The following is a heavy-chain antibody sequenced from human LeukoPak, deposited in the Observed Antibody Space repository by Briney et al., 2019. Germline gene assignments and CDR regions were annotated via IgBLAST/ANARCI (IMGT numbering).Heavy chain of an antibody. CDR3: ARGLFSYGDYDPLDYFDY. Sequence: SQTLSLTCTVSGGSISSGSYYWSWIRQPAGKGLEWIGRIYTSGSTNYNPSLKSRVTMSVDTSKNQFSLKLSSVTAADTAVYYCARGLFSYGDYDPLDYFDYWGQGTLVTVSS. V-gene: IGHV4-61*02. CDR1: GGSISSGSYY. CDR2: IYTSGST. J-gene: IGHJ4*02. D-gene: IGHD4-17*01.